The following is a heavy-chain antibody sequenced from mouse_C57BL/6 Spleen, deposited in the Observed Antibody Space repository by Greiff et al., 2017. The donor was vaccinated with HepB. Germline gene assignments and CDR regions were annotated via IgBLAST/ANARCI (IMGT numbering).Heavy chain of an antibody. Sequence: QVQLQQPGAELVKPGASVKVSCKASGYTFTSYWMHWVKQRPGQGLEWIGRIHPSDSDTNYNQKFKGKATLTVDKSSSTAYMQLSSLTSEDSAVYYCAKPHYGSSLYCFDCWGQGTTLTVSS. CDR2: IHPSDSDT. CDR1: GYTFTSYW. J-gene: IGHJ2*01. CDR3: AKPHYGSSLYCFDC. V-gene: IGHV1-74*01. D-gene: IGHD1-1*01.